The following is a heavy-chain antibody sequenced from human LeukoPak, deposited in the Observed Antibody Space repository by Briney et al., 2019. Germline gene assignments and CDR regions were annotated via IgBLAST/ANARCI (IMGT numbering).Heavy chain of an antibody. Sequence: VASVKVSCKVSGYTLTELSMHWVRQAPGKGLEWMGGFDPEDGETIYAQKFQGRVTMTRNTSISTAYMELSSLRSEDTAVYYCARVRNYYGSGSYYGYWGQGTLVTVSS. CDR3: ARVRNYYGSGSYYGY. CDR1: GYTLTELS. V-gene: IGHV1-24*01. J-gene: IGHJ4*02. D-gene: IGHD3-10*01. CDR2: FDPEDGET.